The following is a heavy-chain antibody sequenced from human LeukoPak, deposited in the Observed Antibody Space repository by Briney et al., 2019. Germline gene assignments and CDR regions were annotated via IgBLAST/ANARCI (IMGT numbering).Heavy chain of an antibody. CDR1: GYSFTNYE. J-gene: IGHJ6*02. CDR2: MHLSSGNT. V-gene: IGHV1-8*01. CDR3: AGETFDWLVLVSGIEGKYYYGLDV. Sequence: VASVKVSCKTSGYSFTNYEINWVRQAPGQGLEWMGWMHLSSGNTGHAQNFQSRLTMTRDTSTSTVYMELTSLSPEDTAMYYCAGETFDWLVLVSGIEGKYYYGLDVWGQGTTVIVS. D-gene: IGHD3-9*01.